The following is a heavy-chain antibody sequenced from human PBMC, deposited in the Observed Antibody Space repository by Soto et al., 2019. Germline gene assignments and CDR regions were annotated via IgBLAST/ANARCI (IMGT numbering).Heavy chain of an antibody. V-gene: IGHV3-23*01. D-gene: IGHD2-21*01. CDR2: ISGSGGST. CDR1: GIIFSDYS. CDR3: AKGVGDTWDNGLFYVV. Sequence: EVQLLESGGGSVQPGGSLRLSCAASGIIFSDYSMSWVRQAPGTRLEWVSGISGSGGSTYYADSVRGGFTVSRDNSKRTLYLHMNSLRAGDTVVYYWAKGVGDTWDNGLFYVVWVHGTLVSVSS. J-gene: IGHJ4*01.